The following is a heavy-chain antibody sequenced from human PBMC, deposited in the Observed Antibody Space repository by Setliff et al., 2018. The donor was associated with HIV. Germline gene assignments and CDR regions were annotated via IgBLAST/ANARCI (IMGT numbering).Heavy chain of an antibody. CDR3: TRDIGEAYYNFWRSTYYFDC. Sequence: GGSLRLSCIASGFNFGDYGMTWVRQAPGKGLEWVGFIRSQAYGGTPEYAASVKGRFTISRDDSKSIAYLQMNSLKTEDTAVYYCTRDIGEAYYNFWRSTYYFDCWGQGTPVTVSS. CDR1: GFNFGDYG. CDR2: IRSQAYGGTP. V-gene: IGHV3-49*04. J-gene: IGHJ4*02. D-gene: IGHD3-3*01.